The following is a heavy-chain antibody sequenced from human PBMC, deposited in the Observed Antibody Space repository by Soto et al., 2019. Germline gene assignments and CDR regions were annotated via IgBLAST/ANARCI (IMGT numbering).Heavy chain of an antibody. Sequence: SCAASGFTFRSYEMNWVRQAPGKGLEWVSYISSSGSTIYYADSVKGRFTISRDNAKNSLYLQMNSLRAEDTAVYYCAREYYYDSRVPPGDYWGQGTLVTVSS. D-gene: IGHD3-22*01. CDR1: GFTFRSYE. J-gene: IGHJ4*02. CDR2: ISSSGSTI. V-gene: IGHV3-48*03. CDR3: AREYYYDSRVPPGDY.